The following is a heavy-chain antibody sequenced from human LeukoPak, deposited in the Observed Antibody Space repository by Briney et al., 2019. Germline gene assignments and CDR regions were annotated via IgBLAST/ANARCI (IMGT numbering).Heavy chain of an antibody. CDR1: GGSINSYY. Sequence: SETLSLTCAVSGGSINSYYWTWIRQPPGKALEWIGYIHYSGSTNYNPSLKSRVTISVDTSKNQFSLKLSSVTAADTAVYYCARLRIAVGGFDYRGQGTLLTVSS. J-gene: IGHJ4*02. CDR2: IHYSGST. D-gene: IGHD6-19*01. V-gene: IGHV4-59*08. CDR3: ARLRIAVGGFDY.